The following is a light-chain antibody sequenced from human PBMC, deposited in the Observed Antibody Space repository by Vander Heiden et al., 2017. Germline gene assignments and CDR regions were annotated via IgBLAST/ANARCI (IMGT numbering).Light chain of an antibody. CDR3: QQRSNWPAA. Sequence: ELVLTQSPPTLSLSPGERATLSCRASQSVSSYLAWYQQKPGQAPRLLIYDASNRATGVPARFSGSGSERDFTLTISSLEPEDFAIYYCQQRSNWPAAFGGGTMVEIK. V-gene: IGKV3-11*02. CDR2: DAS. J-gene: IGKJ4*01. CDR1: QSVSSY.